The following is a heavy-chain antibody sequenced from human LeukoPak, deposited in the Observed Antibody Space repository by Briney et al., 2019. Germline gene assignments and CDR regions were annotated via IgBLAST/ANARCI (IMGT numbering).Heavy chain of an antibody. J-gene: IGHJ4*02. CDR1: GDSINSYY. CDR2: IYYRGST. D-gene: IGHD6-19*01. V-gene: IGHV4-59*08. Sequence: PSETLSLTCTVSGDSINSYYWSWIRQPPGKGLEWIGYIYYRGSTYYNPSLKSRVTISVDTSKSQFSLKLSSATAADTAVYYCASVPRRGAVAGTVDSWGQGTLVTVSS. CDR3: ASVPRRGAVAGTVDS.